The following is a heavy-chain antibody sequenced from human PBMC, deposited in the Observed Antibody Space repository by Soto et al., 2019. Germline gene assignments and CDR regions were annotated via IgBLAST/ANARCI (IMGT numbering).Heavy chain of an antibody. D-gene: IGHD1-20*01. V-gene: IGHV3-23*01. Sequence: PGGSLRLSCAASGFTFSSYAMSWVRQAPGKGLEWVSAISGSGGSTYYADSVKGRFTVSRDNSKNTLYLQMNSLRAEDTAVYYCAKDHNWNDVNLWEWGQGTLVTVSS. CDR3: AKDHNWNDVNLWE. CDR1: GFTFSSYA. J-gene: IGHJ4*02. CDR2: ISGSGGST.